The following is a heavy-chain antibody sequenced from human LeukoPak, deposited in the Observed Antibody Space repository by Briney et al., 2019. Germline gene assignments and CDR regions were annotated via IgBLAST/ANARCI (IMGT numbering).Heavy chain of an antibody. CDR3: ARQAIGIAAAGTRTNWFDP. V-gene: IGHV4-39*01. D-gene: IGHD6-13*01. J-gene: IGHJ5*02. CDR1: GFTFSDYY. Sequence: GSLRLSCAASGFTFSDYYMSWIRQAPGKGLEWIGSIYYSGSTYYNPSLKSRVTISVDTSKNQFSLKLSSVTAADTAVYYCARQAIGIAAAGTRTNWFDPWGQGTLVTVSS. CDR2: IYYSGST.